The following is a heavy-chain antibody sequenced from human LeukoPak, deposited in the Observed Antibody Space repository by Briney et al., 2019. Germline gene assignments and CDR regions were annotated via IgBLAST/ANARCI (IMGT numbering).Heavy chain of an antibody. CDR1: GFTFSSYW. J-gene: IGHJ4*02. D-gene: IGHD2-2*01. CDR3: ASGTRLRYCSSTSCYHFDY. Sequence: GGSLRLSCAASGFTFSSYWMSWVRQAPGKGLEWVSSISSSSSYIYYADSVKGRFTISRDNAKNSLYLQMNSLRAEDTAVYYCASGTRLRYCSSTSCYHFDYWGQGTLVTVSS. CDR2: ISSSSSYI. V-gene: IGHV3-21*01.